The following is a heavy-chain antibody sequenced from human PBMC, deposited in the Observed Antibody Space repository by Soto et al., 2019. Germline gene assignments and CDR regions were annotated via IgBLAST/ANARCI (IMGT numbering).Heavy chain of an antibody. CDR3: ARAGIVVVGLVPHWLDP. J-gene: IGHJ5*02. CDR1: GHSISSAYY. CDR2: IYHSGTT. D-gene: IGHD2-15*01. Sequence: SETLSLTCAVSGHSISSAYYWGWIRQSPGKGLEWIGTIYHSGTTYYNPSLKSRVTISVDTSNNQFSLKLSSVTAADTAVYYCARAGIVVVGLVPHWLDPSGQGMLVTVYS. V-gene: IGHV4-38-2*01.